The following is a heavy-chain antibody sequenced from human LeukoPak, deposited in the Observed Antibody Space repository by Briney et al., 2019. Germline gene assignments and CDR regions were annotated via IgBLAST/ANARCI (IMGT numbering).Heavy chain of an antibody. CDR2: AYYKSKWYN. CDR3: ARVSSPWSPRDAFDI. CDR1: GGSVSSNSAV. D-gene: IGHD1-26*01. J-gene: IGHJ3*02. Sequence: SQTLSLTCAISGGSVSSNSAVWNWIRQSPSRGLEWLGRAYYKSKWYNDYAVSVKSRITINPDTSKNQFSLQLNSLTPEDTAVYYCARVSSPWSPRDAFDIWGQGTMVTVSS. V-gene: IGHV6-1*01.